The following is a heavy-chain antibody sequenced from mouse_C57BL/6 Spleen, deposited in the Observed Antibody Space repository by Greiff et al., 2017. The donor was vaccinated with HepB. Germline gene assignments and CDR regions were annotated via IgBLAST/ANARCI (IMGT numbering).Heavy chain of an antibody. CDR2: IYPGDGDT. CDR3: ARSGAGYYSNYEDAMDY. D-gene: IGHD2-5*01. V-gene: IGHV1-82*01. J-gene: IGHJ4*01. CDR1: GYAFSSSW. Sequence: VQLQQSGPELVKPGASVKISCKASGYAFSSSWMNWVKQRPGKGLEWIGRIYPGDGDTNYNGKFKGKATLTADKSSSTAYMQLSSLTSEDSAVYFCARSGAGYYSNYEDAMDYWGQRTSVTVSS.